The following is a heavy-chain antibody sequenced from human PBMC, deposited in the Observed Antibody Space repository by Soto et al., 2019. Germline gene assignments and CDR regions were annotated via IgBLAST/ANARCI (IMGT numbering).Heavy chain of an antibody. CDR2: INAGNGNR. D-gene: IGHD2-2*01. CDR3: AREPAAAKPEGVDF. J-gene: IGHJ4*02. CDR1: GYTFTSYA. Sequence: ASVKVSCKASGYTFTSYAMHWVLQAPGQRLEWMGWINAGNGNRTYSQKFQGRVTMTRDTSTSTAYMEWSRLRSGDTAVYYCAREPAAAKPEGVDFWGQGTLVTVSS. V-gene: IGHV1-3*01.